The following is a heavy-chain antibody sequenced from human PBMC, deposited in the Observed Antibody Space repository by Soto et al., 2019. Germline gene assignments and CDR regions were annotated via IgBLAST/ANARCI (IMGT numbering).Heavy chain of an antibody. Sequence: QVQLEQSGAEMKRPGSSVKVSCETSGGIFTNYTFSRVRQAPGQGLEWMGWIIPVLNVANYAQKFQGRIAVTADKSTSTAFLELTDLISEDTAIYFCARAPTASSPFDYWGQGTLVTVSS. CDR2: IIPVLNVA. CDR1: GGIFTNYT. V-gene: IGHV1-69*02. D-gene: IGHD1-26*01. J-gene: IGHJ4*02. CDR3: ARAPTASSPFDY.